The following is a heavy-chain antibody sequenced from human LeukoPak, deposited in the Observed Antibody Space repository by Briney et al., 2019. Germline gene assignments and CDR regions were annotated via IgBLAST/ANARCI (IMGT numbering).Heavy chain of an antibody. CDR3: ARIREWELLGAFDI. CDR2: IKQDGSEK. D-gene: IGHD1-26*01. CDR1: GFTFSSYW. Sequence: GSLRLSCAASGFTFSSYWMSWVRQAPGKGLEWVANIKQDGSEKYYVDSVKGRFTISRDNAKNSLYLQMNSLRAEDTAVYYCARIREWELLGAFDIWGQGTMVTVSS. J-gene: IGHJ3*02. V-gene: IGHV3-7*01.